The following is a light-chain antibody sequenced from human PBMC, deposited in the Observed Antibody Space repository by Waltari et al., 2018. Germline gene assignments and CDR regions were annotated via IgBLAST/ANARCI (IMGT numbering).Light chain of an antibody. Sequence: VSAAPGQKVTISCSGSSSNIGNYYVSWYHQFPGAAPKLLIYDNNKRPSRIPDRFSASKSGTSATLAITGLQIGDEADYYCATWDNSLRNVVFGGGTKLTVL. CDR1: SSNIGNYY. CDR2: DNN. V-gene: IGLV1-51*01. J-gene: IGLJ2*01. CDR3: ATWDNSLRNVV.